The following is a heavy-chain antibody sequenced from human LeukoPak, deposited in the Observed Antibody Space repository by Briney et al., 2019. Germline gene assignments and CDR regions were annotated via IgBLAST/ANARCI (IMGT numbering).Heavy chain of an antibody. V-gene: IGHV3-53*01. CDR2: IYSGGST. CDR1: GFTFSDYY. CDR3: AKGGLVHRFNP. Sequence: GGSLRLSCAASGFTFSDYYMSWVRQAPGKGLEWVSVIYSGGSTYYADSVKGRFTISRDNSKNTLYLQMNSPRADDTAVYYCAKGGLVHRFNPWGQGTLVTVSS. J-gene: IGHJ5*02.